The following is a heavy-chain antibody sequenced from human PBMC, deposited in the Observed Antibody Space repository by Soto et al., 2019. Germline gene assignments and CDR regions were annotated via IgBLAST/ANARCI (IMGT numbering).Heavy chain of an antibody. D-gene: IGHD2-15*01. CDR1: GGCISSGNDY. Sequence: QVQLQESGPGLVKPSQTVSLTCTVSGGCISSGNDYWSWIRQPPGKGLEWIGYIHYGGNTNYNPSLKSRLTMSLDTSKNQFSLKLSSVTAADTAVYYCARDQGYHYDSWGQGILVTVSS. CDR3: ARDQGYHYDS. V-gene: IGHV4-30-4*08. J-gene: IGHJ5*01. CDR2: IHYGGNT.